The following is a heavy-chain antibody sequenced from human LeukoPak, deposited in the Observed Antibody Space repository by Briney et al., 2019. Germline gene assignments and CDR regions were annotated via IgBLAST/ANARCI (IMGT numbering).Heavy chain of an antibody. CDR2: IYYSGST. CDR3: ASFHYGDYVGY. Sequence: SETLSLTCTVSGGSISSSSSYWGWIRQPPGKGLEWIGYIYYSGSTNYNPSLKSRVTISVDTSKNQFSLKLSSVTAADTAVYYCASFHYGDYVGYWGQGTLVTVSS. J-gene: IGHJ4*02. D-gene: IGHD4-17*01. V-gene: IGHV4-61*05. CDR1: GGSISSSSSY.